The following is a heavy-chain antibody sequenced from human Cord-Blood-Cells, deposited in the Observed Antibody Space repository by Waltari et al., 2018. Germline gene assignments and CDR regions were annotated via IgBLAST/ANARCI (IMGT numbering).Heavy chain of an antibody. J-gene: IGHJ4*02. Sequence: QLQLQESGPGLVKPSETLSLPCTVSGGSISSSSYYWGWLRQPPGKGLAWIGSIYYSGSTYYNPSLKSRVTISVDTSKNQFSLKLSSVTAADTAVYYCARLRGYCTNGVCYDGGFDYWGQGTLVTVSS. CDR3: ARLRGYCTNGVCYDGGFDY. D-gene: IGHD2-8*01. V-gene: IGHV4-39*01. CDR1: GGSISSSSYY. CDR2: IYYSGST.